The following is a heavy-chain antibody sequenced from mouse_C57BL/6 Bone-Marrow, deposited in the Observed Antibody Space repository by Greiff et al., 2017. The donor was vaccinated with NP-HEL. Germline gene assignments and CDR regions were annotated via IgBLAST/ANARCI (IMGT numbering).Heavy chain of an antibody. CDR1: GYTFTSYG. Sequence: QVQLQQSGAELARPGASVKLSCKASGYTFTSYGISWVKQRTGQGLEWIGEIYPRSGNTYYNEKFKGKATLTADKFSSTAYMELRSLTSEDSAVYFCARPNWYWYFDVWGTGTTVTVSS. CDR2: IYPRSGNT. J-gene: IGHJ1*03. D-gene: IGHD4-1*01. CDR3: ARPNWYWYFDV. V-gene: IGHV1-81*01.